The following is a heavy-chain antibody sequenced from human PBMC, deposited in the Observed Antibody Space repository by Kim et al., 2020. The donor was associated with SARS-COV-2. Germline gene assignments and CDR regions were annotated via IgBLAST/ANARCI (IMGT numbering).Heavy chain of an antibody. V-gene: IGHV4-39*01. CDR2: IFYSGST. Sequence: SETLSLTCTVSGGSISGNTDYWDWMRQPPGKGLAWIGNIFYSGSTYYNPSLHSRVTISVDTSKNQLSLRLSSVTAADTAVYYCARRPRSSHFDYWGQGAL. CDR1: GGSISGNTDY. CDR3: ARRPRSSHFDY. J-gene: IGHJ4*02.